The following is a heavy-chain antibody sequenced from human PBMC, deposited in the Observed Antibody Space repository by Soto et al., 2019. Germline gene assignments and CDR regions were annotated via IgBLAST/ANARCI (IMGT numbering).Heavy chain of an antibody. CDR3: ASGVETGVPPGI. D-gene: IGHD3-10*01. V-gene: IGHV3-30-3*01. Sequence: QVQLVESGGGVVQPGRSLRLSCAASGFTFSSYAMHWVRQAPGKGLEWVAVISYDGSNKYYADSVKGRFTISRDNSKNTLYLQMNSLRAEDTAVYDCASGVETGVPPGIWGQGTMVTVSS. CDR1: GFTFSSYA. CDR2: ISYDGSNK. J-gene: IGHJ3*02.